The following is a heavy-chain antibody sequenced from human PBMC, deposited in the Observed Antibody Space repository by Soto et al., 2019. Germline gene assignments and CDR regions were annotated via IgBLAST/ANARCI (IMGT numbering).Heavy chain of an antibody. D-gene: IGHD3-10*01. CDR3: AKVDGFLWFERAS. CDR2: ISASGDGT. V-gene: IGHV3-23*01. Sequence: EVQLLESGGGLVQPGGSLRLSCAASGFTFSSFAMSWVRQAPGKGLEWVSAISASGDGTYYADAVKGRFTISRDNSKNTLYLQMSSLRAEDTAVYYCAKVDGFLWFERASLGQGTLVTVSS. CDR1: GFTFSSFA. J-gene: IGHJ5*02.